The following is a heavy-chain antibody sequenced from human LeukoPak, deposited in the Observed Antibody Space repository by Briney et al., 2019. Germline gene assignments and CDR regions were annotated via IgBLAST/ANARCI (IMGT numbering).Heavy chain of an antibody. CDR2: INREASRT. V-gene: IGHV3-7*01. J-gene: IGHJ4*02. CDR1: GFTFRSFW. D-gene: IGHD2/OR15-2a*01. CDR3: AKYLSRAFDS. Sequence: QTGGSLRLSCAASGFTFRSFWMSWVRQAPGKGLEWLGHINREASRTDHADSVKGRFTISRDNARNLLYLHMSSLRAEDTAVYYCAKYLSRAFDSWGQGILVSISS.